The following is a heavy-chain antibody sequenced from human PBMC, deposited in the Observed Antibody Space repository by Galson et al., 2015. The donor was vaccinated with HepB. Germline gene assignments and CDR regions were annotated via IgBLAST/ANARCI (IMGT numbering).Heavy chain of an antibody. V-gene: IGHV3-9*01. J-gene: IGHJ3*02. D-gene: IGHD2-15*01. CDR1: GFTFDDYA. CDR2: ISWNSGSI. Sequence: SLRLSCAASGFTFDDYAMHWVRQAPGKGLEWVSGISWNSGSIGYADSVKGRFTISRDNAKNSLYLQMNSLRAEDTALYYCAKGVVAATVSGGAFDIWGQGTMVTVSS. CDR3: AKGVVAATVSGGAFDI.